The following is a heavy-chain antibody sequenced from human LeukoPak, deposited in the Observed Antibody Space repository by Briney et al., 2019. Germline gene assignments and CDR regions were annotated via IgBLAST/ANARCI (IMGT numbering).Heavy chain of an antibody. Sequence: PSETLSLTCTVSGGSIGSYYWNWIRQPPGKGLEWIGYIYYGGSSNHNPSLKSRVTILVDTSKNQFSLKLTSVTAADTAIYYCARRGNGSAFDYWGQGTLVTVSS. CDR1: GGSIGSYY. CDR3: ARRGNGSAFDY. V-gene: IGHV4-59*08. D-gene: IGHD1-26*01. CDR2: IYYGGSS. J-gene: IGHJ4*02.